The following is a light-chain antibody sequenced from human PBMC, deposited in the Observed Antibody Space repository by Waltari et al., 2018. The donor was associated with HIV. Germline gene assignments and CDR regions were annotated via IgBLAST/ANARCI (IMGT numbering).Light chain of an antibody. Sequence: QSVLTQPPSASGTPGQRVTISCSGSSSNIGTNTVHWYQHLPGSAPKLLIYSNNQRPSGVPDRCSASNSGTSASLAISGLRSEDEAEYYCAAWDENLNGLFGGGTKLTVL. CDR3: AAWDENLNGL. V-gene: IGLV1-44*01. CDR1: SSNIGTNT. CDR2: SNN. J-gene: IGLJ3*02.